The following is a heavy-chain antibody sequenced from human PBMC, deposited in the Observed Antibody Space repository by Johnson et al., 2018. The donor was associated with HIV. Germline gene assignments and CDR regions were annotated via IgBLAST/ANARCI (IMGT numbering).Heavy chain of an antibody. CDR3: AKGGDYGEDDAFDI. CDR2: ISYDGSNK. D-gene: IGHD2-21*01. J-gene: IGHJ3*02. CDR1: GFTFSSYA. V-gene: IGHV3-30-3*01. Sequence: QVQLVESGGGVVQPGRSLRLSCAASGFTFSSYAMSWVRQAPGKGLEWVAVISYDGSNKYYADSVKGRFTISRDSAKNSLYLQMNSLRAEDTALYYCAKGGDYGEDDAFDIWGPGTMVTVSS.